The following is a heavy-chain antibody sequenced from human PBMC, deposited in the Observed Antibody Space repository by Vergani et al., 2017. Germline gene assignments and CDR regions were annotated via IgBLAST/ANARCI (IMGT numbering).Heavy chain of an antibody. D-gene: IGHD6-13*01. V-gene: IGHV3-48*01. J-gene: IGHJ6*02. CDR1: GFTFSSYS. Sequence: EVQLVESGGGLVQPGGSLRLSCAASGFTFSSYSMNWVRPATGKGLEWVSYISSSSSTIYYADSVKGRFTISRDNAKNSLYLKMNSLRAADTAVYYCARASIAAAGTYYYYGMDVWGQGTTVTVSS. CDR2: ISSSSSTI. CDR3: ARASIAAAGTYYYYGMDV.